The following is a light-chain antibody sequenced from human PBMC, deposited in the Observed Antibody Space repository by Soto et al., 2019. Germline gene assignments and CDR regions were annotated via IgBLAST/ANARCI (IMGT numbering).Light chain of an antibody. J-gene: IGLJ2*01. V-gene: IGLV2-14*03. CDR1: SSDVGGYNY. CDR3: SSFTSSTTLV. CDR2: DVS. Sequence: QSALTQPASVSGSHGQSITISCTGTSSDVGGYNYVSWYQQHPGKAPKLMIYDVSNRPSGVSNRFSGSKSGNTASLTISGLQAEDEADYYCSSFTSSTTLVFGGGTKLPVL.